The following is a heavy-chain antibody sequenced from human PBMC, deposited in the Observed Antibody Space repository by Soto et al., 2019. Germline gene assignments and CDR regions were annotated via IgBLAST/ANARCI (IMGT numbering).Heavy chain of an antibody. CDR3: ASSSLYGIDV. CDR2: IYYSGNT. V-gene: IGHV4-30-4*01. Sequence: SETLSLTCSVSGGSISSGYYYWSWIRQPPGKGLEWIGNIYYSGNTYYNPSLKRRLIISIDTSKNQFSLKVGFVMAADTAVYYSASSSLYGIDVWGQGTTVTVSS. CDR1: GGSISSGYYY. J-gene: IGHJ6*02. D-gene: IGHD2-2*02.